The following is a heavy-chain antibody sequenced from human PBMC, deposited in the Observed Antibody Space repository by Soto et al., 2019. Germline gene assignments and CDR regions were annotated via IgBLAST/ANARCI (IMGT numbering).Heavy chain of an antibody. J-gene: IGHJ4*02. V-gene: IGHV4-34*01. CDR2: INHSGST. Sequence: SETLSLTCAVYGGSFSGYYWSWIRQPPGKGLEWIGEINHSGSTNYNPSLKSRVTISVDTSKNQFSLKLSSVTAADTAVYHCAIWTDSSSWYSYWGQGTLVTVSS. D-gene: IGHD6-13*01. CDR3: AIWTDSSSWYSY. CDR1: GGSFSGYY.